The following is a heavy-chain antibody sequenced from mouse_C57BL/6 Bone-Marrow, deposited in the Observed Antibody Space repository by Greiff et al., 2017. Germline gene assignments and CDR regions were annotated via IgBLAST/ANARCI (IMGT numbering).Heavy chain of an antibody. CDR3: AGGGYYSFAS. V-gene: IGHV1-53*01. CDR1: GYTFTSYW. D-gene: IGHD2-3*01. CDR2: INPSNGGT. Sequence: QVQLQQPGTELVKPGASVKLSCKASGYTFTSYWMHWVKQRPGQGLEWIGNINPSNGGTNYNEKFKSKATLTVDKSSSTAYMQLSSLTSEVSSVXYGAGGGYYSFASWGQGTPLTVSS. J-gene: IGHJ2*01.